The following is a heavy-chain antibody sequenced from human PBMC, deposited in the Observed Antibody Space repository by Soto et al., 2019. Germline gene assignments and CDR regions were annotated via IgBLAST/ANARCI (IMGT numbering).Heavy chain of an antibody. D-gene: IGHD3-10*01. CDR3: ARGLRFGDRYNWFDP. CDR2: IYYSEST. J-gene: IGHJ5*02. V-gene: IGHV4-59*01. CDR1: GGSISSYY. Sequence: SETLSLTCTVSGGSISSYYWSWIRQPPGKGLEWIGYIYYSESTNYNPSLKSRVTISVDTSKNQFSLKLSSVTAADTAVYYCARGLRFGDRYNWFDPWGQGTLVTVSS.